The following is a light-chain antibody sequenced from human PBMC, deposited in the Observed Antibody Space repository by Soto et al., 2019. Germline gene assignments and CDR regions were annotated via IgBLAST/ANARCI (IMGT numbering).Light chain of an antibody. Sequence: DILMTQSPSSLSASVGDRVTITCRASQSIGSSLNWYQQKPGKAPKLLIYAASSLQGGVPSRFSGSGSGTDFTLPISSLQPEDFATYYCQQSYRAFGQGTKVEIK. V-gene: IGKV1-39*01. J-gene: IGKJ1*01. CDR3: QQSYRA. CDR2: AAS. CDR1: QSIGSS.